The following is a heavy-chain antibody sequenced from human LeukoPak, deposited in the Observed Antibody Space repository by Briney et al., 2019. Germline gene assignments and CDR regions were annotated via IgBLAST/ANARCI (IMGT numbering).Heavy chain of an antibody. CDR3: ARLRAVAALGDY. V-gene: IGHV4-4*07. CDR2: IYHSGST. Sequence: PSETLSRTCTVSGGSISSYDWNWILQPAGKGLVWIGGIYHSGSTYYNPSLKSRVTISVDTSKNQFSLKLSSVTAADTAVYYCARLRAVAALGDYWGQGTLVTVSS. J-gene: IGHJ4*02. D-gene: IGHD6-19*01. CDR1: GGSISSYD.